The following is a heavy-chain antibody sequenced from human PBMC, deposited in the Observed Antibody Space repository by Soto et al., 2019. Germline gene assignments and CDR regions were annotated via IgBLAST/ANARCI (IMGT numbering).Heavy chain of an antibody. D-gene: IGHD4-17*01. CDR3: ARDPGAGDYEGYYYYGMDV. Sequence: QVQLQESGPGLVKPSGTLSLTCAVSGGSISSSNWWSWVRQPPGKGLEWIGEIYDSGSTNYNPSLKSRVTISVDKSKNQFSLKLSSVTAADTAVYYCARDPGAGDYEGYYYYGMDVWGQGTTVTVSS. J-gene: IGHJ6*02. V-gene: IGHV4-4*02. CDR2: IYDSGST. CDR1: GGSISSSNW.